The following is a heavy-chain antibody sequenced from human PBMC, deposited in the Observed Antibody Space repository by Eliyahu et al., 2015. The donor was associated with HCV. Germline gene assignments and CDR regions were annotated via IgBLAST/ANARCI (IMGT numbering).Heavy chain of an antibody. CDR3: ARDGNWGGLDY. D-gene: IGHD7-27*01. V-gene: IGHV3-30*04. CDR1: GFTFSSYA. Sequence: QVQLVESGGGVVQPGRSLRLSCAASGFTFSSYAMHWVRQAPGKGLEWVAVISYDGSNKYYADSVKGRFTISRDNSKNTLYLQMNSLRAEDTAVYYCARDGNWGGLDYWGQGTLVTVSS. CDR2: ISYDGSNK. J-gene: IGHJ4*02.